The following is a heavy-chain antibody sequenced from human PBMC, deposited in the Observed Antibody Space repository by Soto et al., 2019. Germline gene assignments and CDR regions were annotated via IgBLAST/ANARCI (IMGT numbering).Heavy chain of an antibody. CDR1: GGSISSGGYY. J-gene: IGHJ6*02. V-gene: IGHV4-31*03. D-gene: IGHD1-1*01. CDR2: IYYSGST. CDR3: ARDSGHTTDYYYYYGMDV. Sequence: SETLSLTCTVSGGSISSGGYYWGWIRQHPGKGLEWIGYIYYSGSTYYNPSLKSRVTISVDTSKNQFSLKLSSVTAADTAVYYCARDSGHTTDYYYYYGMDVWGQGTTVTVSS.